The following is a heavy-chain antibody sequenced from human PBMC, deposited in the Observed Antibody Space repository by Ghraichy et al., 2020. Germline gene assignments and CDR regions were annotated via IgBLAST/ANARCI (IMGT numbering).Heavy chain of an antibody. V-gene: IGHV3-48*03. CDR2: ISSSGSTI. CDR3: ARDRVRQLGGGYYYYYGMDV. Sequence: GGSLRLSCAASGFTFSSYDMNWVRQAPGKGLEWVSYISSSGSTIYYADSVKGRFTISRDNAKNSLYLQMNSLRAEDTAVYYCARDRVRQLGGGYYYYYGMDVWGQGTTVTVSS. D-gene: IGHD6-6*01. J-gene: IGHJ6*02. CDR1: GFTFSSYD.